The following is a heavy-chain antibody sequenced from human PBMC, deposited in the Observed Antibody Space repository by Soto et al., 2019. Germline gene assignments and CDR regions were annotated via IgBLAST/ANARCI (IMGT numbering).Heavy chain of an antibody. CDR1: GYTLTELS. CDR3: ATYLRYSSGNYYYYGMDV. J-gene: IGHJ6*02. CDR2: FDPEDGET. Sequence: QVQLVQSGAEVKKPGASVKVSCKVSGYTLTELSMHWVRQAPGKGLEWMGGFDPEDGETIYAQKLQGRVTMTEDTSTDTAYMELCSLRSEHTAVYYCATYLRYSSGNYYYYGMDVWGQGTTVTVS. V-gene: IGHV1-24*01. D-gene: IGHD6-19*01.